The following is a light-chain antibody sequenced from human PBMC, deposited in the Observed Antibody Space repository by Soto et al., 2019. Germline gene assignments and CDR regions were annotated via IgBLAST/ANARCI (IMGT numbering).Light chain of an antibody. J-gene: IGKJ2*01. CDR3: QQYGSSPYT. Sequence: EIVLTQSPGTLSLSPGERATLSCRASQSVSSSSLAWYQQKPGQAPRLLIYGASSRATGIPDRFSGSGSRTDFTLTISRLEPEDFAVFYCQQYGSSPYTFGQGTKLEIK. V-gene: IGKV3-20*01. CDR1: QSVSSSS. CDR2: GAS.